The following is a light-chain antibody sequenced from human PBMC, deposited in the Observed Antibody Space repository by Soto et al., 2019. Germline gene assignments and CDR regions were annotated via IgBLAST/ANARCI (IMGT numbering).Light chain of an antibody. Sequence: DIQMTQSPSTLSASVGDRVTITCRASQSISSWLAWYQQKPGKAHKLLIYKASSLESGVPSRFSGSGSGTEFTLTISSLQPDDFATYYCQQYNSYPYTFGQGTKVDIK. CDR2: KAS. J-gene: IGKJ2*01. V-gene: IGKV1-5*03. CDR3: QQYNSYPYT. CDR1: QSISSW.